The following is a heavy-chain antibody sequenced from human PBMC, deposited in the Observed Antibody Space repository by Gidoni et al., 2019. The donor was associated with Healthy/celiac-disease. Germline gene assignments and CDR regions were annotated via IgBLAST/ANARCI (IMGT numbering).Heavy chain of an antibody. CDR3: ARAGHGGIAAAGTDLRWTCFDY. V-gene: IGHV3-21*01. J-gene: IGHJ4*02. D-gene: IGHD6-13*01. CDR2: ISSSSSYI. CDR1: GFTFSSYS. Sequence: EVQLVESGGGLVKPGGSLRLSCAASGFTFSSYSMNWVRQAPGKGLEWVSSISSSSSYIYYADSVKGRFTISRDNAKNSLYLQMNSLRAEDTAVYYCARAGHGGIAAAGTDLRWTCFDYWGQGTLVTVSS.